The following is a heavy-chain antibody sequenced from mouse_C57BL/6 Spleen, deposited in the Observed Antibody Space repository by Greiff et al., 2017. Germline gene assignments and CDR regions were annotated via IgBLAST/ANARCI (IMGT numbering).Heavy chain of an antibody. Sequence: QVQLKQSGAELAKPGASVKLSCKASGYTFTSYWMHWVKQRTGQGLEWIGYINPSSGYTKYNQKFKDKATLTADKSSSTAYMQLSSLTYEDSAVYYDASGHGSSEYYYAMDYWGQGTSVTVSS. CDR1: GYTFTSYW. D-gene: IGHD1-1*01. J-gene: IGHJ4*01. V-gene: IGHV1-7*01. CDR2: INPSSGYT. CDR3: ASGHGSSEYYYAMDY.